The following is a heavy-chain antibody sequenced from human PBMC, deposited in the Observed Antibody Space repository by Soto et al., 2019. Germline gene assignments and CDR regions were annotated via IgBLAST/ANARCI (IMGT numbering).Heavy chain of an antibody. CDR2: IYYSGST. J-gene: IGHJ4*02. V-gene: IGHV4-39*01. CDR3: ARRGYYDFWSGYYTLSYFDY. D-gene: IGHD3-3*01. Sequence: XGTLSLTCTVSGGSISSSSYYWGWIRQPPGKGLEWIGSIYYSGSTYYNPSLKSRVTISVDTSKNQFSLKLSSVTAADTAVYYCARRGYYDFWSGYYTLSYFDYWGQGTLVTVSS. CDR1: GGSISSSSYY.